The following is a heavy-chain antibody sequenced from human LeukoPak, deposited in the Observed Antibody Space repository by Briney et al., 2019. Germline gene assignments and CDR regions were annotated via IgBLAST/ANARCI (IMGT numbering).Heavy chain of an antibody. CDR2: ISAYNGYT. Sequence: ASVKVSCKASGYTFSSYGISWVRQAPGQGLEWMGWISAYNGYTNYAQNLQGRVTMTTDTSTSTAYMELTSLRSDDTAVYYCARALARDVYNINWFDPWGQGTLVTVSS. CDR1: GYTFSSYG. J-gene: IGHJ5*02. V-gene: IGHV1-18*01. CDR3: ARALARDVYNINWFDP. D-gene: IGHD5-24*01.